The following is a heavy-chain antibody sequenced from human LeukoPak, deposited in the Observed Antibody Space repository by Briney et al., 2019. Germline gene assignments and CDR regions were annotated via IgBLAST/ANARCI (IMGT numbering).Heavy chain of an antibody. D-gene: IGHD1-7*01. CDR2: IYYSGST. CDR3: ARVQTGTHFDY. Sequence: TSETLSLTCTVSGGSISSYYWSWIRQPPGKGLEWIGYIYYSGSTNYNPSLKSRVTISVDTSKNQFSLKLSSVTAADTAVYYCARVQTGTHFDYWGQGTLVTVSS. CDR1: GGSISSYY. J-gene: IGHJ4*02. V-gene: IGHV4-59*01.